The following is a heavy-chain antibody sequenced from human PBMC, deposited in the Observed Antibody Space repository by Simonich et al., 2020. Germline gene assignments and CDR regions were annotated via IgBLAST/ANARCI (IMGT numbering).Heavy chain of an antibody. CDR1: GFTFSSYW. V-gene: IGHV3-7*01. Sequence: EVQLVESGGGLVQPGGSLRLSCAASGFTFSSYWMSWVRQAPGKGLEWVANIKQDGNEKYYVDSVKGRFTISRDNAKTSLYLQRNSLRAEDTAVYYCARDGLGTAYYYYMDVWGKGTTVTVSS. CDR2: IKQDGNEK. D-gene: IGHD7-27*01. J-gene: IGHJ6*03. CDR3: ARDGLGTAYYYYMDV.